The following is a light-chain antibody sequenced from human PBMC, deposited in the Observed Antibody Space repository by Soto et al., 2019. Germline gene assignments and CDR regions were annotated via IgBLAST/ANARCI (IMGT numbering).Light chain of an antibody. CDR3: CSYAGYYTLV. J-gene: IGLJ2*01. CDR1: SSDVGGYNF. V-gene: IGLV2-11*02. CDR2: DVR. Sequence: QSALTQPRSVSGSPGPSVTISCTGTSSDVGGYNFVSWYQQRPGKAPKVMIYDVRKRPSGVPDRFSGSKSGNTASLTISGLQADDEADYYCCSYAGYYTLVFGGGTKLTVL.